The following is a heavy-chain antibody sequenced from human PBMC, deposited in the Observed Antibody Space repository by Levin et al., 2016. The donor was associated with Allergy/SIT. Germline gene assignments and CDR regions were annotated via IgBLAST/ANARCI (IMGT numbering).Heavy chain of an antibody. D-gene: IGHD3-22*01. V-gene: IGHV4-59*08. J-gene: IGHJ4*02. Sequence: RQAPGKGLEWIGYTFNNGRTGYNSSLKSRVTISIDTSKNQFSLKMSSVTAVDTAVYYCARHRYGVGYEFWGQGTQVTVSS. CDR2: TFNNGRT. CDR3: ARHRYGVGYEF.